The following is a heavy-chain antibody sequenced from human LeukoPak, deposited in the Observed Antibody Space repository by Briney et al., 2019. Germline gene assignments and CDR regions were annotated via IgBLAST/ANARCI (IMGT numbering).Heavy chain of an antibody. Sequence: PGGSLRLSCAASGFTFSNAWMSWVRQAPGKGLEWVGRIKSKTDGGTTDYAAPVKGRFTISRDDSKNTLYLQMNSLKTEDTAVYYCTTDPTTNPSGAFDIWGQGTMVTVSS. CDR3: TTDPTTNPSGAFDI. J-gene: IGHJ3*02. CDR1: GFTFSNAW. D-gene: IGHD4-17*01. V-gene: IGHV3-15*01. CDR2: IKSKTDGGTT.